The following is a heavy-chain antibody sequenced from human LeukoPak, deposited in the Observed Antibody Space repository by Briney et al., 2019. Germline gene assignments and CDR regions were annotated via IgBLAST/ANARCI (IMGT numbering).Heavy chain of an antibody. J-gene: IGHJ4*02. Sequence: PGGSLRLSCAASGFTFSNAYMSWVPHAPGKGLEWVGRIKSKTDVETVNYAAPVKGRFTISRDDSKNRLYLQMDSLKTEDTAMYYCYGVTFGGVRVDYWGQGTLVTVSS. V-gene: IGHV3-15*01. CDR3: YGVTFGGVRVDY. CDR2: IKSKTDVETV. CDR1: GFTFSNAY. D-gene: IGHD3-16*01.